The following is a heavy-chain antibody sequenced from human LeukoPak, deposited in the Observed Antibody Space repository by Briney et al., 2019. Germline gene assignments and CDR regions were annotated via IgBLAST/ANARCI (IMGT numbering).Heavy chain of an antibody. V-gene: IGHV3-66*01. CDR1: GFTVSSNY. J-gene: IGHJ4*02. CDR2: IYSGGST. Sequence: GGSLRLSCAASGFTVSSNYMSWVRQAPGKGLEWVSVIYSGGSTYYANSVKGRFTISRDNSKNTLYLQMNSLRAEDTAVYYCAKAGEFVDTAMCFDYWGQGTLVTVSS. D-gene: IGHD5-18*01. CDR3: AKAGEFVDTAMCFDY.